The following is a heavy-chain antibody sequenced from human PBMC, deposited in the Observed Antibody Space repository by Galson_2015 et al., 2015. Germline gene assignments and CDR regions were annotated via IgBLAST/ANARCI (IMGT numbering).Heavy chain of an antibody. Sequence: LRLSCAASGFTFANYAMSWVRQPPGKGLDFIGYIYYTGSTNYNPSLKSRVIISVDTSKNQFSLNLSSVTAADTAVYYCARRKPARLAPFDSWGQGTLVTVSS. V-gene: IGHV4-59*08. CDR3: ARRKPARLAPFDS. D-gene: IGHD2-2*01. CDR1: GFTFANYA. J-gene: IGHJ4*02. CDR2: IYYTGST.